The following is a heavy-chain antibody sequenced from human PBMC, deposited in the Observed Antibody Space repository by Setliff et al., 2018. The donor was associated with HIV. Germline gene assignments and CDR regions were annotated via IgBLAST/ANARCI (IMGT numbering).Heavy chain of an antibody. CDR3: AREPAPNMVGATPYAFDI. J-gene: IGHJ3*02. D-gene: IGHD1-26*01. Sequence: SETLSLTCTVSGGSISSHYWSWIRQPPGKGLEWIGSIYYSGSTNYNPSLKSRVTISVDTSKNQFSLKLSSVTAADTAVYYCAREPAPNMVGATPYAFDIWGQGTMVT. CDR2: IYYSGST. V-gene: IGHV4-59*11. CDR1: GGSISSHY.